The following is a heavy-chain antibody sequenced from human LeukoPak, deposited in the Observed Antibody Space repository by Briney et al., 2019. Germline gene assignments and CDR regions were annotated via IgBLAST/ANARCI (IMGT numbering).Heavy chain of an antibody. CDR3: ARGSSGWYSIDY. CDR2: IYSSGST. CDR1: GGSINNYY. J-gene: IGHJ4*02. Sequence: ETLSLTCTVSGGSINNYYWSWIRQPAGKGLEWIGRIYSSGSTNHNPSLKSRVTMSVDTSKNQFSLKLSSVTAADTAVYYCARGSSGWYSIDYWGQGTLVTVSS. V-gene: IGHV4-4*07. D-gene: IGHD6-19*01.